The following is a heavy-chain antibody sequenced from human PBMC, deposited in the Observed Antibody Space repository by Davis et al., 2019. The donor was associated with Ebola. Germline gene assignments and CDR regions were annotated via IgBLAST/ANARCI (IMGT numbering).Heavy chain of an antibody. CDR2: INPSGGST. CDR1: GYTFTSYY. J-gene: IGHJ6*02. Sequence: AASVKVSCKASGYTFTSYYMHWVRQAPGQGLEWMGIINPSGGSTSYAQKFQGRFTMTRDTSTSTVYLELSSLRSGDTAVYYCARDVVVPAAMHGYYYYYGMDVWGQGTTVTVSS. V-gene: IGHV1-46*01. CDR3: ARDVVVPAAMHGYYYYYGMDV. D-gene: IGHD2-2*01.